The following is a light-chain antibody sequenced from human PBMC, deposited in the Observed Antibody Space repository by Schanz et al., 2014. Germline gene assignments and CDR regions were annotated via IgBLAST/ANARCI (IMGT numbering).Light chain of an antibody. Sequence: DIQMTQSPSSLSASVGDRVTITCRPSQTIETFLNWYQHRPGKAPKLLIYAASNLQSGVPSRFSGSGSGTDFTLSISSLQPDDFATYYCQQTYSTPLKFGQGTKVEIK. CDR2: AAS. J-gene: IGKJ1*01. CDR3: QQTYSTPLK. V-gene: IGKV1-39*01. CDR1: QTIETF.